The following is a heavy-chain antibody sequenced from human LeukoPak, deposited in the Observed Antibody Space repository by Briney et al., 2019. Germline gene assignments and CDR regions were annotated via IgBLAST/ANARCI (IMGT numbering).Heavy chain of an antibody. CDR1: GASINGYY. J-gene: IGHJ4*02. D-gene: IGHD7-27*01. CDR2: IYYSGST. V-gene: IGHV4-59*01. CDR3: ARGTTGAYFGTPPYFDF. Sequence: SETLSLTCSVSGASINGYYWSWIRQPPGKGLECIGHIYYSGSTNYNPSLESRLTISLDTSRNQFSLRLRSVTAADTAVYFCARGTTGAYFGTPPYFDFWGQGSLVTVSS.